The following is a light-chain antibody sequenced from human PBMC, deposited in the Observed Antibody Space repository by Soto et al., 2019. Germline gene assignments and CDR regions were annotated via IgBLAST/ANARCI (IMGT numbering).Light chain of an antibody. J-gene: IGKJ1*01. CDR1: ESVTSN. CDR2: AAS. Sequence: EIVMTQSPATLSVSPGDRATLSCRASESVTSNLAWYQQKPGQPPRLLIYAASTRATDVPARFSGGGSETEFTLTISSLQSEDFAVYFCQQYNIWPLWTFGQGTKVDIK. CDR3: QQYNIWPLWT. V-gene: IGKV3-15*01.